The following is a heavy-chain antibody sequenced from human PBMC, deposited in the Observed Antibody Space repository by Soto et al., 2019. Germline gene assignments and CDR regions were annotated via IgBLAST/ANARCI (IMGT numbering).Heavy chain of an antibody. J-gene: IGHJ4*02. CDR2: IYYSGST. D-gene: IGHD2-15*01. V-gene: IGHV4-31*03. CDR1: GGSISSGGYY. Sequence: QVQLQESGPGLVKPSQTLSLTCTVSGGSISSGGYYWSWIRQHPGKGLEWIGYIYYSGSTYYNPFLKSRVTISVDTSKNQFSLKLSSVTAADTAVYYCARAYCSGGSCPYYFDYWGQGTLVTVSS. CDR3: ARAYCSGGSCPYYFDY.